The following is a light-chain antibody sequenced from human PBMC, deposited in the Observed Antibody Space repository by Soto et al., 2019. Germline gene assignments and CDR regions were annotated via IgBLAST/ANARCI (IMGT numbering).Light chain of an antibody. CDR1: QSVSSN. J-gene: IGKJ1*01. Sequence: EIVMTQSPAPLSFSPGERATLSCQASQSVSSNLAWYQQKPGQAPRLLIYGASTRATGIPARFSGSGSGTEFTLTISSLQSEDFAVYYCQQYNNWPWTFGQGTKVDI. CDR2: GAS. V-gene: IGKV3-15*01. CDR3: QQYNNWPWT.